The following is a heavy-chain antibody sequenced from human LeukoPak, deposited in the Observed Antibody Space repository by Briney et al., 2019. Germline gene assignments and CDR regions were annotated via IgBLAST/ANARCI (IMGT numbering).Heavy chain of an antibody. CDR3: AKGNDFWSGYYSLGINWFDP. D-gene: IGHD3-3*01. J-gene: IGHJ5*02. CDR2: IYHSGST. Sequence: SETLSLTCAVSGGPISSGGYSWSWIRQPPGKGLEWIGYIYHSGSTYYNPSLKSRVTISVDRSKNQFSLKLSSVTAADTAVYYCAKGNDFWSGYYSLGINWFDPWGQGTLVTVSS. CDR1: GGPISSGGYS. V-gene: IGHV4-30-2*01.